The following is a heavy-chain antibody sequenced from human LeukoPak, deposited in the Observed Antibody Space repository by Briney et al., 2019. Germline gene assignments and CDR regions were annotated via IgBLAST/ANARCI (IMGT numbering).Heavy chain of an antibody. CDR2: IYYSGTT. CDR1: GDSISNYY. D-gene: IGHD1-14*01. V-gene: IGHV4-59*08. J-gene: IGHJ4*02. Sequence: SETLSLTCTVSGDSISNYYWSWIRQPPGKGLEWIGYIYYSGTTNYNPSLKSRVTISVDTSKNQFSLKLSSVTAADTAVYYCASIEAEFGVNRLYYFDYWGQGTLVTVSS. CDR3: ASIEAEFGVNRLYYFDY.